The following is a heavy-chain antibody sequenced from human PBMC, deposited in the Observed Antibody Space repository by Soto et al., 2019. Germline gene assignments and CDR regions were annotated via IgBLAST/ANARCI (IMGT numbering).Heavy chain of an antibody. D-gene: IGHD1-1*01. V-gene: IGHV4-30-2*01. Sequence: SETLSLTCAVSGGSISSGGYSWSWIRKPPGKGLEWIGYIYHSGSTYYNPSLKSRVTISVDTSTSTVYMELNSLTSEDTAVYYCARDQSWHDLVWWFDPWGQGTLVTVSS. CDR1: GGSISSGGYS. CDR2: IYHSGST. CDR3: ARDQSWHDLVWWFDP. J-gene: IGHJ5*02.